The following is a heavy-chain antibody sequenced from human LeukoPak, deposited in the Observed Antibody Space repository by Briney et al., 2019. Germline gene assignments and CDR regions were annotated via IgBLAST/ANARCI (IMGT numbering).Heavy chain of an antibody. D-gene: IGHD1-14*01. CDR3: AGHLTGDYFDY. CDR2: ISYSGST. J-gene: IGHJ4*02. Sequence: SETLSLTCTVSGGSISSYYWSWIRQPPGKGLEWIGYISYSGSTTYNPSLKSRVTISVDTSKNQFSLKLSSVTAADTAVYYCAGHLTGDYFDYWGQGTLVTVSS. V-gene: IGHV4-59*08. CDR1: GGSISSYY.